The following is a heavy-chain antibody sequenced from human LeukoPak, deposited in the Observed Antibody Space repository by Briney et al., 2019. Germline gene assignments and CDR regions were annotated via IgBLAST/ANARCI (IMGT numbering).Heavy chain of an antibody. J-gene: IGHJ4*02. Sequence: PSETLSLTCSVSGDSISTYHWNWIRKPPWKGLEWIGYMQSTGNSNYNPSLKNRVNIFVDMSKNQFVLNLRSVTAADTAVYYCARDKRHSYGRYFDPWGQGMLVTVSS. CDR1: GDSISTYH. CDR3: ARDKRHSYGRYFDP. D-gene: IGHD5-18*01. CDR2: MQSTGNS. V-gene: IGHV4-59*01.